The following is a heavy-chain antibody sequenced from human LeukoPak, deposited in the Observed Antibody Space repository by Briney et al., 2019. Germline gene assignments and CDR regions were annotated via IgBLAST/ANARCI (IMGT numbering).Heavy chain of an antibody. D-gene: IGHD3-10*01. CDR3: ARASDYYGSGNRFDP. Sequence: SETLSLTCTVSGGSISSGDYYWSWIRQPPEKGLEWIGYIYYSGSTYYNPSLKSRVTISVDTSKNQFSLKLSSVTAADTAVYYCARASDYYGSGNRFDPWGQGTLVTVSS. CDR2: IYYSGST. CDR1: GGSISSGDYY. J-gene: IGHJ5*02. V-gene: IGHV4-30-4*01.